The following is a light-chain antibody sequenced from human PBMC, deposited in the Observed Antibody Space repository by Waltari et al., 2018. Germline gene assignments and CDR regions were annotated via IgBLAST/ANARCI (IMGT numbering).Light chain of an antibody. CDR3: SSYAGSNNVV. J-gene: IGLJ2*01. V-gene: IGLV2-8*01. CDR2: EVS. CDR1: SRDVGGYNY. Sequence: QSALTQPPSASGSPGQSVTISCTGTSRDVGGYNYVSWYQQHPGKAPKLIIYEVSKRPSGVPDRFSGSKSGNTASLTVSGLQAEDEADYYCSSYAGSNNVVFGGGTKLTVL.